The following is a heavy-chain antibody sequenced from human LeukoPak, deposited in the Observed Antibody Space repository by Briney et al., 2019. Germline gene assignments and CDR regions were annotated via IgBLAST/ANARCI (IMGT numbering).Heavy chain of an antibody. CDR1: GFTFSNAW. D-gene: IGHD2-15*01. Sequence: GGSLRLSCAASGFTFSNAWMSWVRQAPGKGLEWVGRIKSKTDGGTTDYAAPVKGRFTISRDGSKNTLYLQMNSLKTEDTAVYYCTTEDYCSGGSCYSHAFDIWGQGTMVTVSS. CDR2: IKSKTDGGTT. CDR3: TTEDYCSGGSCYSHAFDI. V-gene: IGHV3-15*01. J-gene: IGHJ3*02.